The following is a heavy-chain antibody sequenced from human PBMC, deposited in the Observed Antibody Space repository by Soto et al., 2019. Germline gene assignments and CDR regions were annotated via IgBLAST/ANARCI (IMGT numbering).Heavy chain of an antibody. CDR2: IGTAGDT. Sequence: GSLRLSCAASGFTFSSYDMHWVRQATGKGLEWVSAIGTAGDTYYPGSVKGRFTISRENAKNSLYLQMNSLRAGDTAVYYCARDQRRRGYGSGSWAFDIWGQGTMVTVSS. D-gene: IGHD3-10*01. V-gene: IGHV3-13*01. J-gene: IGHJ3*02. CDR3: ARDQRRRGYGSGSWAFDI. CDR1: GFTFSSYD.